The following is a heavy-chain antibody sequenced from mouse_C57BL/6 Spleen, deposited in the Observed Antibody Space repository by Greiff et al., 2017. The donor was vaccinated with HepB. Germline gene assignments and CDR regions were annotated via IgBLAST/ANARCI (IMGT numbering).Heavy chain of an antibody. CDR1: GYAFSSSW. Sequence: VHLVESGPELVKPGASVKISCNASGYAFSSSWMNWVKQRPGKGLEWIGRIYPGDGDTNYNGKFKGKATLTADKSSSTAYMQLSSLTSEDSAVYFCAIDGYYFAYWGQGTLVTVSA. V-gene: IGHV1-82*01. CDR2: IYPGDGDT. D-gene: IGHD2-3*01. J-gene: IGHJ3*01. CDR3: AIDGYYFAY.